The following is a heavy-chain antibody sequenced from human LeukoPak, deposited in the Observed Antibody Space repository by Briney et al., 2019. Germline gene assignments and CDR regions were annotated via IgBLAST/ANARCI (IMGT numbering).Heavy chain of an antibody. J-gene: IGHJ5*02. V-gene: IGHV4-59*12. D-gene: IGHD3-10*01. CDR3: ARDLPHGSAHNRFDP. Sequence: SETLSLTCTVSGGSISSYYWSWIRQPPGKGLVWIGYIHYSGSTNYNPSLKSRVTISVDTSKNQFSLKLSSVTAADTAVYYCARDLPHGSAHNRFDPWGQGTLVTVSS. CDR1: GGSISSYY. CDR2: IHYSGST.